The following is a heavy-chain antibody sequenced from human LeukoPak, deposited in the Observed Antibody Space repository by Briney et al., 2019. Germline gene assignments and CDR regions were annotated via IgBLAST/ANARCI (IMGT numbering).Heavy chain of an antibody. CDR1: GYTFTSYY. D-gene: IGHD6-6*01. Sequence: ASVKVSCKASGYTFTSYYMHWVRQAPGQGLEWMGIINPSGGSTSYAQKFQGRVTITADESTSTAYMELSSLRSEDTAVYYCARDGKSSSSLYYYMDVWGKGTTVTVSS. J-gene: IGHJ6*03. V-gene: IGHV1-46*01. CDR2: INPSGGST. CDR3: ARDGKSSSSLYYYMDV.